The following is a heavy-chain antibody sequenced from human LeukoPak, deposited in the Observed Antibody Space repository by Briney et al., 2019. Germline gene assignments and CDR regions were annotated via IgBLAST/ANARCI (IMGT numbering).Heavy chain of an antibody. J-gene: IGHJ6*03. V-gene: IGHV4-30-2*01. CDR2: IYHSGNP. CDR1: GGSISSGGNY. Sequence: SQTLSLTCTVSGGSISSGGNYWSWIRQPPGKGLEWIGYIYHSGNPYYNPSLKSRVTISVDRSKNQFSLKPSSVTAADTAVYYCARRETYYYYMDVWGKGTTVTVSS. CDR3: ARRETYYYYMDV.